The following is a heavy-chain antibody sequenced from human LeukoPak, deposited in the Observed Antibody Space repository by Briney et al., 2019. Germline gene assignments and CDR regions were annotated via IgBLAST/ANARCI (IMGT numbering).Heavy chain of an antibody. Sequence: SETLSLTCTVSGGSIGSYYWSWIRQPPGKGLEWIGYIYYSGSTNYNPSLKSRVTISVDTSKNQFSLKLSSVTAADTAVYYCAGSYSSSSTVVFYFDYWGQGTLVTVSS. CDR3: AGSYSSSSTVVFYFDY. V-gene: IGHV4-59*01. CDR2: IYYSGST. D-gene: IGHD6-6*01. J-gene: IGHJ4*02. CDR1: GGSIGSYY.